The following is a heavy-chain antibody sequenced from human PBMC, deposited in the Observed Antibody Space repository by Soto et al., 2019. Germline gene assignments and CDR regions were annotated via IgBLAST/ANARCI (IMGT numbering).Heavy chain of an antibody. CDR1: GFTFSSYA. V-gene: IGHV3-30-3*01. J-gene: IGHJ4*02. CDR2: ISYDGSNK. Sequence: GGSLRLSCAASGFTFSSYAMHWVRPAPGKGLEWVAVISYDGSNKYYADSVKGRFTISRDNSKNTLYLQMNSLRAEDTAVYYCARDPQLELGYFDYWGQGTLVTVSS. CDR3: ARDPQLELGYFDY. D-gene: IGHD1-7*01.